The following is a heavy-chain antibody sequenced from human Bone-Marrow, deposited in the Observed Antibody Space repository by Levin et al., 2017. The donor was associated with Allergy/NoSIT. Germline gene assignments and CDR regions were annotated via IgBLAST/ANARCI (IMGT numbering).Heavy chain of an antibody. V-gene: IGHV3-9*01. CDR2: INWSSSSI. J-gene: IGHJ4*02. Sequence: HTGGSLRLSCAGSGFSFDDYAMHWVRQAPGKGLEWVAGINWSSSSIGYADSVRGRFTISRDNAKNSVYLQMNSLRVEDTALYYCTKDRTLDYWGQGTPVTVSS. CDR1: GFSFDDYA. CDR3: TKDRTLDY.